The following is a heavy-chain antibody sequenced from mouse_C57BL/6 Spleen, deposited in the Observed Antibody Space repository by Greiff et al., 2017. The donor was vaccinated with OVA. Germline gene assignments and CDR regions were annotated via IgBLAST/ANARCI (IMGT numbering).Heavy chain of an antibody. D-gene: IGHD2-1*01. CDR1: GYPFTRYW. Sequence: VQLQQPGAELVRPGSSVKLSCKASGYPFTRYWMHWVKQRPIQGLEWIGNIDPSDSETHYNQKFKDKATLTVDKSSSTAYMQLSSMTCEDSAVYHCASYYGNRSAYGGQGTRVTVSA. J-gene: IGHJ3*01. V-gene: IGHV1-52*01. CDR2: IDPSDSET. CDR3: ASYYGNRSAY.